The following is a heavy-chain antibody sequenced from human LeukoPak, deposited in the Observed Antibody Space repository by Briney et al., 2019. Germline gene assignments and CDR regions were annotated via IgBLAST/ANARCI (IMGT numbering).Heavy chain of an antibody. CDR2: INHSGST. D-gene: IGHD6-19*01. CDR3: ARGRGSGWYVGGCYFDY. CDR1: GGSFSGYY. V-gene: IGHV4-34*01. J-gene: IGHJ4*02. Sequence: PSETLSLTCAVYGGSFSGYYWSWIRQPPGKGLEWIGEINHSGSTNYNPSLESRVTISVDTSKNQFSLKLSSVTAADTAVYYCARGRGSGWYVGGCYFDYWGQGTLVTVSS.